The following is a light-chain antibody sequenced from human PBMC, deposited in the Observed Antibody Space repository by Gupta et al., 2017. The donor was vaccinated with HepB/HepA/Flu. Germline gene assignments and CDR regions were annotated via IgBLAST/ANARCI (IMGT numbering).Light chain of an antibody. J-gene: IGKJ3*01. Sequence: IVLQPSPATLSVSPGERAHLSCRASQGSSSILAWYQQKPRQDPRLVIKGASNGTTGSPARFSGSGSGTESTTTINSLQSEVVADYYGQHDNHRFLTFGHGTKVDIK. V-gene: IGKV3-15*01. CDR1: QGSSSI. CDR3: QHDNHRFLT. CDR2: GAS.